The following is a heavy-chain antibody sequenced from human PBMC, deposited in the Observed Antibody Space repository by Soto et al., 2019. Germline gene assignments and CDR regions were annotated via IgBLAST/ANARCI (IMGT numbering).Heavy chain of an antibody. CDR2: IYSIGNT. CDR1: RASIRSSGY. Sequence: SETLSLTCTVSRASIRSSGYWGWIRQPPGKGLEWIGSIYSIGNTYYNPSLKSGVTISADTSKNQFSLNLISLTAADTAVYYCRSSSRYRTDFWGRGITVIVSS. J-gene: IGHJ6*02. V-gene: IGHV4-39*01. D-gene: IGHD6-13*01. CDR3: RSSSRYRTDF.